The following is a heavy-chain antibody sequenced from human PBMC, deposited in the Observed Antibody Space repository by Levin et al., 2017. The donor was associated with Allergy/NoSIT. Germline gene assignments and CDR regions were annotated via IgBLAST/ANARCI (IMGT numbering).Heavy chain of an antibody. CDR1: GGSISSGGYY. CDR2: IYYSGST. CDR3: AREAERITMVRGVPDYYYYYMDV. Sequence: SETLSLTCTVSGGSISSGGYYWSWIRQHPGTGLEWIGYIYYSGSTYYNPSLKSRVTISVDTSKNQFSLKLSSVTAADTAVYYCAREAERITMVRGVPDYYYYYMDVWGKGTTVTVSS. V-gene: IGHV4-31*03. D-gene: IGHD3-10*01. J-gene: IGHJ6*03.